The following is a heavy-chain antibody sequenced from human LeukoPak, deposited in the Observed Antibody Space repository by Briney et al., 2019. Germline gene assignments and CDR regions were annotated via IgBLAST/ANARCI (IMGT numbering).Heavy chain of an antibody. J-gene: IGHJ5*02. CDR2: ISSSSSYI. CDR1: GFTFSSYA. D-gene: IGHD3-22*01. CDR3: ARGGRDYYDSRFDP. Sequence: AGGSLRLSCAASGFTFSSYAMHWVRQAPGKGLEWVSSISSSSSYIYYADSVKGRSTISRDNAKNSLYLQMNSLRAEDTAVYYCARGGRDYYDSRFDPWGQGTLVTVSS. V-gene: IGHV3-21*01.